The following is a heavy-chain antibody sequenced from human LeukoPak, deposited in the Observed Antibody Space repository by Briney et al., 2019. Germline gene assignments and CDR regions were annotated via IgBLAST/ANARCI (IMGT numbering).Heavy chain of an antibody. J-gene: IGHJ5*02. V-gene: IGHV3-21*01. Sequence: GGSLRLSCAVSGFTFSSYTMNWVRQAPGKWLEWVSSITSTSTYIYYADSVKGRFTISRDNAKNSLYLQMNSLRAEDTAIYYCARDLTVTSTCWLDRWGQGTLVTVSS. D-gene: IGHD4-11*01. CDR2: ITSTSTYI. CDR1: GFTFSSYT. CDR3: ARDLTVTSTCWLDR.